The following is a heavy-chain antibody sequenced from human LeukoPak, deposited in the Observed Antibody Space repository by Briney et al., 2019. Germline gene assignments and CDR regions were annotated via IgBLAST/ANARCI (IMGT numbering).Heavy chain of an antibody. CDR2: ISYDGSNK. J-gene: IGHJ3*02. D-gene: IGHD2-2*03. CDR1: GFTFSSYG. CDR3: AKGSGYCSSTSCYAYAFDI. V-gene: IGHV3-30*18. Sequence: GRSLRLSCAASGFTFSSYGMHWVRQAPGKGLEWVAVISYDGSNKYYADSVKGRFTISRDNSKNTLYLQMSSLRAEDTAVYYCAKGSGYCSSTSCYAYAFDIWGQGTMVTVSS.